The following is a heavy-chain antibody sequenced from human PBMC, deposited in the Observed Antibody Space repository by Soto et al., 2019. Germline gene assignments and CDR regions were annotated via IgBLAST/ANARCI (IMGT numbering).Heavy chain of an antibody. CDR1: GFTFSSYG. CDR2: ISYDGSNK. D-gene: IGHD2-15*01. V-gene: IGHV3-30*18. J-gene: IGHJ3*02. CDR3: AKDGGYCSGGSCYPGAFDI. Sequence: GGSLRLSCAASGFTFSSYGMHWVRQAPGKGLEWVAVISYDGSNKYYADSVKGRFTISRDNSKNTLYLQMNSLRAEDTAVYYCAKDGGYCSGGSCYPGAFDIWGQGTMVTVSS.